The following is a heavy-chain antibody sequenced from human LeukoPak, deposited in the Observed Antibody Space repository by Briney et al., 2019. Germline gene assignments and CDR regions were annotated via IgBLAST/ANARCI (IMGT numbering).Heavy chain of an antibody. CDR3: ARGGGSYGLNPHYYYYMDV. Sequence: ASVKVSCKASGYTFTSYYMHWVRQAPGQGLEWMGIINPRGGSTSYAQKFQGRVTMTRDMSTSTVYMELSSLRSEDTAVYYCARGGGSYGLNPHYYYYMDVWGKGTTVTVSS. D-gene: IGHD5-18*01. CDR1: GYTFTSYY. CDR2: INPRGGST. V-gene: IGHV1-46*01. J-gene: IGHJ6*03.